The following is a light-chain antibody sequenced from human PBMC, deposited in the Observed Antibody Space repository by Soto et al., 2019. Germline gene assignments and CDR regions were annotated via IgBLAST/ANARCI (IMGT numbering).Light chain of an antibody. CDR2: GVT. J-gene: IGLJ3*02. Sequence: QSVLTQPPSASGSPGQSVTISCTGSGSDIGGYNFVSWYQQHPGKAPKLMIYGVTERPSGVPDRFSGSKSGNTASLTVSGLHAEDEADYYCYSYAGRNIWVFGGGTKVTVL. CDR3: YSYAGRNIWV. CDR1: GSDIGGYNF. V-gene: IGLV2-8*01.